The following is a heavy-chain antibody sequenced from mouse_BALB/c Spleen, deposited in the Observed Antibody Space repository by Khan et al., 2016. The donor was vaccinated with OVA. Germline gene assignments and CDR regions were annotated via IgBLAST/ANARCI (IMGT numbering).Heavy chain of an antibody. CDR3: ASHLSGSFAY. Sequence: EVQVVESGGDLVRPGGSLKLSCAASGFTFSASGMSWVRQSPDKRLEWVATINSAGYYTYYQPNLQGRFIISSDTAHNTLYLQLRRLKSKDTAIEYCASHLSGSFAYWGQGTLVTVSA. J-gene: IGHJ3*01. CDR2: INSAGYYT. V-gene: IGHV5-6*01. CDR1: GFTFSASG. D-gene: IGHD1-3*01.